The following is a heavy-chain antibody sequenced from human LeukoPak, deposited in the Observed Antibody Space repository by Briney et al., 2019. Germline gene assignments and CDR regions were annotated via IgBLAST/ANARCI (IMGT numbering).Heavy chain of an antibody. J-gene: IGHJ4*02. D-gene: IGHD3-22*01. V-gene: IGHV3-21*04. CDR3: AKGGITMIVVATLTIDY. CDR1: GFTFSSYS. Sequence: GGSLRLSCAASGFTFSSYSMNWVRQAPGKGLEWVSSISSSSSYIYYADSVKGRFTISRDNAKNSLYLQMNSLRAEDTAVYFCAKGGITMIVVATLTIDYWGQGTLVTVSS. CDR2: ISSSSSYI.